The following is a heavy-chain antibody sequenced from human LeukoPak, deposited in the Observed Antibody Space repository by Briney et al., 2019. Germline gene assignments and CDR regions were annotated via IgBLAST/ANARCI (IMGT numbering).Heavy chain of an antibody. CDR2: ISSSNSNI. CDR1: GFTFSSYS. Sequence: GGSLRLSCAASGFTFSSYSMNWVRQAPGKGLEWVSYISSSNSNIYYADSVKGRFTISRDNAKNSLYLQMNSLRAEGTAVYYCARDVVGSYHFDYWGQGTLVTVSS. V-gene: IGHV3-48*01. J-gene: IGHJ4*02. CDR3: ARDVVGSYHFDY. D-gene: IGHD1-26*01.